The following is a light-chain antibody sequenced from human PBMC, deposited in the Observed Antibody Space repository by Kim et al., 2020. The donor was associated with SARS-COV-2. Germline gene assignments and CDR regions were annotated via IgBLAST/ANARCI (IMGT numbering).Light chain of an antibody. CDR2: GAS. J-gene: IGKJ4*01. V-gene: IGKV3-15*01. Sequence: SPGESATLSCRASQTINNNLAWYQQKPGQAPRLLIYGASTRATGIPARFSGSGSGTEFTLTISGLQSEDFAIYYCQQYHKWPPLTFGGGTKVDIK. CDR3: QQYHKWPPLT. CDR1: QTINNN.